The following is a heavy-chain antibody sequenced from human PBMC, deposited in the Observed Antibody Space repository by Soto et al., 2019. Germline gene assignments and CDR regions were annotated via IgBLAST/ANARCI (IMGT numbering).Heavy chain of an antibody. CDR1: GYTFSAYY. V-gene: IGHV1-2*02. CDR2: INPSNEIT. J-gene: IGHJ4*02. D-gene: IGHD2-21*01. CDR3: MRAVSGDSPIDY. Sequence: ASVKVSCKTSGYTFSAYYVHWAHRAPGRGFQWLGWINPSNEITTFSEFFQGRITMTRDTSTNTVHMEWNMLTFDDTAGYYCMRAVSGDSPIDYWGQGTQVTVSS.